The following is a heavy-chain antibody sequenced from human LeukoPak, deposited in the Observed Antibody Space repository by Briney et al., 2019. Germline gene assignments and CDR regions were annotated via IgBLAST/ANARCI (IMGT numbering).Heavy chain of an antibody. CDR3: ARGGYYGSGNDFRFDP. J-gene: IGHJ5*02. D-gene: IGHD3-10*01. CDR2: IHYTGST. CDR1: GGSISSYY. V-gene: IGHV4-59*01. Sequence: SETLSLTCTVSGGSISSYYWSWIRQSPGKGLECIGYIHYTGSTNYNPSLKSRVTISVEASKNQFSPKLKSVTAADTAVYYCARGGYYGSGNDFRFDPWGQGTLVTVSS.